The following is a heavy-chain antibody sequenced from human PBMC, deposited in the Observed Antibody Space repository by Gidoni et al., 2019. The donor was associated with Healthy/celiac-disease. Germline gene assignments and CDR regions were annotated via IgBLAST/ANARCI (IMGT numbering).Heavy chain of an antibody. Sequence: QLQLQESGPGLVKPSETLSLTCTVSGGSISSSSYYWGWIRQPPGKGLEWIGSIYYSGSTYYNPSLKSRVTISVDTSKNQFSLKLSSVTAADTAVYYCASGDCSSTSCYDAPGYWGQGTLVTVSS. CDR3: ASGDCSSTSCYDAPGY. J-gene: IGHJ4*02. V-gene: IGHV4-39*01. D-gene: IGHD2-2*01. CDR2: IYYSGST. CDR1: GGSISSSSYY.